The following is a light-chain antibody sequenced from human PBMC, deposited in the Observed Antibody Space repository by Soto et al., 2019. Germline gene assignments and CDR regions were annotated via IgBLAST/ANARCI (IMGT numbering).Light chain of an antibody. CDR2: GNN. CDR1: SSNIGSLYD. J-gene: IGLJ2*01. Sequence: QSVLTQPPSVSGAPGQRVTISCTGSSSNIGSLYDVHWYQQLPGAAPKLLIYGNNNRPSGVPDRFSGSKSGTSASLAITGLQAEDEADYYCQSYDRSLSGSVFGGGTKVTVL. CDR3: QSYDRSLSGSV. V-gene: IGLV1-40*01.